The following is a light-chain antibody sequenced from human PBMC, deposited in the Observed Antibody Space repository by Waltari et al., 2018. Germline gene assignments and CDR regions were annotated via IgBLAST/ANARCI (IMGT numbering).Light chain of an antibody. V-gene: IGKV4-1*01. CDR2: WAS. CDR1: QSVLYSSNNKNH. Sequence: DIVMTQSPDSLAVSLGERATINRKSSQSVLYSSNNKNHLAWYQQKPGQPPKLLIYWASTRESGVPDRFSGSGSETDFTLSISSLQAEDVAFYYCQQYYTTPWTFGQGTKVEIK. J-gene: IGKJ1*01. CDR3: QQYYTTPWT.